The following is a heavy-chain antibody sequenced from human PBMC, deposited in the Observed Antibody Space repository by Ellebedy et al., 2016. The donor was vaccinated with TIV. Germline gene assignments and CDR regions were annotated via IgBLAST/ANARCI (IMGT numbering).Heavy chain of an antibody. Sequence: PGGSLRLSCAASGFSFSSYEMNWVRQAPGKGLEWVSYISVSGTTTWYADSVKGRFTISRDIAKNSLYLQMNSLRAEDTAVYYCATSVVGTYDYWGQGTLVTVSS. CDR3: ATSVVGTYDY. D-gene: IGHD6-19*01. CDR1: GFSFSSYE. V-gene: IGHV3-48*03. CDR2: ISVSGTTT. J-gene: IGHJ4*02.